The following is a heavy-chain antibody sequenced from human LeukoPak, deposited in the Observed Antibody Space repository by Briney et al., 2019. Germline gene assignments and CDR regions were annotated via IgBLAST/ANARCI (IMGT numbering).Heavy chain of an antibody. J-gene: IGHJ4*02. CDR3: ARASGGIVVVPAAVGGDY. V-gene: IGHV1-2*02. Sequence: ASVKVSCKASGYTFTGYYMHWVRQAPGQGLEWMGWINPNSGGTNYAQKFQGRVTMTRDTSISTAYMELSRLGSDDTAVYYCARASGGIVVVPAAVGGDYWGQGTLVTVSS. CDR1: GYTFTGYY. CDR2: INPNSGGT. D-gene: IGHD2-2*01.